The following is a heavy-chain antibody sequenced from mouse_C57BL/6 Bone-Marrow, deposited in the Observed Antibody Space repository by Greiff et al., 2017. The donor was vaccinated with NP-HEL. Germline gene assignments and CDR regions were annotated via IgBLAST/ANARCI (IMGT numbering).Heavy chain of an antibody. J-gene: IGHJ4*01. CDR2: ISDGGSYT. Sequence: EVQRVESGGGLVKPGGSLKLSCAASGFTFSSYAMSWVRQTPEKKLEWVATISDGGSYTYYPDNVKGRFTISRDNAKNNLYLQMSHLKSEDTAMYYCARDRGSSYYYAMDYWGQGTSVTVSS. D-gene: IGHD1-1*01. CDR1: GFTFSSYA. V-gene: IGHV5-4*01. CDR3: ARDRGSSYYYAMDY.